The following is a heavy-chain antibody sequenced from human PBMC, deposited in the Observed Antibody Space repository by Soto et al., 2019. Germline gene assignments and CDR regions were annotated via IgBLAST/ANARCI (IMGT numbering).Heavy chain of an antibody. CDR1: GYTFIGYY. V-gene: IGHV1-2*02. CDR3: ARNGSVISKNYYYGMGV. Sequence: AALTVSCTASGYTFIGYYMHWVRQAPGQGLEWMGWINPNSGGTNYAQNFQGRVTMTRDTSISTAYMELSSLRSDDTAVYYCARNGSVISKNYYYGMGVWGQGTTVTSP. D-gene: IGHD3-10*01. J-gene: IGHJ6*02. CDR2: INPNSGGT.